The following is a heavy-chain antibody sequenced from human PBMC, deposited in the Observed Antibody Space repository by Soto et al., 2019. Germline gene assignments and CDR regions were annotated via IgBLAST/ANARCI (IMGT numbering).Heavy chain of an antibody. D-gene: IGHD1-26*01. CDR1: GFTFSSYS. Sequence: PGGSLRLSCAASGFTFSSYSMNWVRQAPGKGLEWISSISGGSSYIYYADSVRGRFTISRDNAKNSLYLQMNSLRAEDTAVYYCARDPSDLWEPDQYFQYWGRGTSVTVSS. J-gene: IGHJ1*01. CDR3: ARDPSDLWEPDQYFQY. V-gene: IGHV3-21*01. CDR2: ISGGSSYI.